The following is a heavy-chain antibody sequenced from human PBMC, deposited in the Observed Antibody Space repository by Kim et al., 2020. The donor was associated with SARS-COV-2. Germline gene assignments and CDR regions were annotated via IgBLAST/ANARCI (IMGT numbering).Heavy chain of an antibody. CDR2: SRNEDDSYNT. D-gene: IGHD1-1*01. CDR3: VTGSRGPTDDYYYYYMDV. J-gene: IGHJ6*03. V-gene: IGHV3-72*01. CDR1: GFKFSDHF. Sequence: GGSLRLSCAASGFKFSDHFMDWVRQAPGKGLEWVGRSRNEDDSYNTQYAASVKGRFTISRDESKKSLYLHMDRLRREDTAVYYCVTGSRGPTDDYYYYYMDVWGKGTTVTVSS.